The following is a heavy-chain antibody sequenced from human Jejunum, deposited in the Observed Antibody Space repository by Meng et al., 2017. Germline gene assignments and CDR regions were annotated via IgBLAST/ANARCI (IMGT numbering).Heavy chain of an antibody. CDR3: ARTPLYSGSYYFDP. CDR1: GDSVGSDNSY. J-gene: IGHJ4*02. CDR2: VYYSGHT. D-gene: IGHD1-26*01. V-gene: IGHV4-61*03. Sequence: QVQLHESGPGLVRPSETLSLTCTFSGDSVGSDNSYWSWIRQPPGKGLEWIGYVYYSGHTDCNPSLKSRLSISIDTSKNHFSLKLSSVTAADTAVYYCARTPLYSGSYYFDPWGQGALVTVSS.